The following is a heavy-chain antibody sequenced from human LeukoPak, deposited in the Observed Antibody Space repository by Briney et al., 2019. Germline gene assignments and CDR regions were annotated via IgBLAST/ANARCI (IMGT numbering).Heavy chain of an antibody. D-gene: IGHD2/OR15-2a*01. Sequence: AETLTLTCAVYGGSFSGYYWSWIRQPPGKGLEWIGSIYYSGNTYYNPSLQSRVTISVDTSKNQFSLKLTSVTAADTAVYYCARDKGLSQAFDIWGKGTMVSVSS. J-gene: IGHJ3*02. CDR2: IYYSGNT. CDR3: ARDKGLSQAFDI. CDR1: GGSFSGYY. V-gene: IGHV4-34*01.